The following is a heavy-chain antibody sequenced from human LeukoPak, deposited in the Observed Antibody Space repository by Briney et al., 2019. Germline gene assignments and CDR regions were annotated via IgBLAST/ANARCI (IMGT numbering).Heavy chain of an antibody. J-gene: IGHJ4*02. V-gene: IGHV3-7*05. CDR1: RFAFSSYW. CDR2: INQDGGEK. CDR3: LKSGLPGYSFFDS. Sequence: GGSLRLSCAASRFAFSSYWMSWVRQAPGKGLEWVANINQDGGEKYYVDSVKGRFTISRDNAKNSLYLQMNSLRAEDTAVYYCLKSGLPGYSFFDSWGQGTLVTVSS. D-gene: IGHD2-21*01.